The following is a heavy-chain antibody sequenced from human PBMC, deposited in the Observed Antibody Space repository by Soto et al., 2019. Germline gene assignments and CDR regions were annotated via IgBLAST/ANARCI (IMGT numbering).Heavy chain of an antibody. J-gene: IGHJ3*01. Sequence: QVQLQESGPGLVKPSQTLSLACTVSGASVGSGEYYYSWIRQPPGKGLEWIGYIYDSGITNYTPSLKGRVTMSLDRSNNQASLKLSSVTAADTAVYFCARDVAHGYTENVWGQGKMVTVSS. D-gene: IGHD5-18*01. CDR1: GASVGSGEYY. CDR3: ARDVAHGYTENV. V-gene: IGHV4-30-4*01. CDR2: IYDSGIT.